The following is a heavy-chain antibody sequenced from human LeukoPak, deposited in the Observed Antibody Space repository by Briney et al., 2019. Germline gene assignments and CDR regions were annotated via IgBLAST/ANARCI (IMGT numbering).Heavy chain of an antibody. CDR3: ARSETTYYYDSSVYFYYYYGMDV. V-gene: IGHV3-7*01. D-gene: IGHD3-22*01. Sequence: GGSLRLSCAASGFTFSNYWMTWVRQAPGKGLEWVANIKQDGSEKYYVDSVKGRFTISRDNAKNSLYLQMNSLRAKDTAVYYCARSETTYYYDSSVYFYYYYGMDVWGQGTTVTVSS. J-gene: IGHJ6*02. CDR2: IKQDGSEK. CDR1: GFTFSNYW.